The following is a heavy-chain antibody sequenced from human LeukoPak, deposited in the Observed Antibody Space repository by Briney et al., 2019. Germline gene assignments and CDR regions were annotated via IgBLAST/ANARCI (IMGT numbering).Heavy chain of an antibody. CDR2: INHSGST. CDR1: GGSISSYY. Sequence: SETLSLTCTVSGGSISSYYWSWIRQPPGKGLEWIGEINHSGSTNYNPSLKSRVTISVDTSKNQFSLKVSSVTAADTAVYFCARGGSPLYWGQGTLVTVSS. CDR3: ARGGSPLY. V-gene: IGHV4-34*01. J-gene: IGHJ4*02.